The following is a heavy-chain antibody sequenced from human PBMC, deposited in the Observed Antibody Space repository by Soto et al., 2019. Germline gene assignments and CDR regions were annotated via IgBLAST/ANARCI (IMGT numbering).Heavy chain of an antibody. D-gene: IGHD2-2*01. CDR1: GYTFTSYD. Sequence: QVQLVQSGAEVKKPGASVKVSCKASGYTFTSYDINWVRQATGQGLEWMGWMNPNSGNTGYAQKFQGRVIMTRNTSISTAYMELSSLRSEDTAVYYCARGSLGGLPVPAAIGVYWGQGTLVTVSS. V-gene: IGHV1-8*01. CDR3: ARGSLGGLPVPAAIGVY. CDR2: MNPNSGNT. J-gene: IGHJ4*02.